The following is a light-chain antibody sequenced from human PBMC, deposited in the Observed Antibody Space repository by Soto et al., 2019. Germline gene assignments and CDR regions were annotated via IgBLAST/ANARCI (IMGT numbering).Light chain of an antibody. CDR2: GAS. J-gene: IGKJ2*01. CDR1: QSVSSNY. Sequence: EIVLTQSPDTLSLSPGERATLSCRASQSVSSNYLAWYHQKPGQSPRPLIYGASSRAPGIPDRFSGSGSGTDFTLTISRLEPEDFAVYYCQQHVRSPRTFGQGTKVEIK. V-gene: IGKV3-20*01. CDR3: QQHVRSPRT.